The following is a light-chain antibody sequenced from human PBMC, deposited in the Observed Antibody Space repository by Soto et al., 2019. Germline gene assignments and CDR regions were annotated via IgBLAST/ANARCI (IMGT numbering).Light chain of an antibody. CDR1: KLGDKY. CDR3: QACDSSTVV. Sequence: SYELTQPPSVSVSPGQTASITCSGDKLGDKYACWYQQKPGQSPVLVIYQDSKRPSGIPERFSGSNSGNTATLTISGTQARDEADYYCQACDSSTVVFGGGTKVTVL. J-gene: IGLJ2*01. CDR2: QDS. V-gene: IGLV3-1*01.